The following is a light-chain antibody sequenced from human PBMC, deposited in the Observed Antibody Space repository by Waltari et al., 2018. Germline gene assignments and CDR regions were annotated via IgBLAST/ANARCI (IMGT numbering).Light chain of an antibody. CDR2: AAS. Sequence: DIQMTQSPSSLSASVGNRVTITSRASQGISNSFAWEQQKPAKPPKLLLFAASRVESGVPSRGSGSGAGTDYTLTISSLQPEDFATYCCQQYYGTLLAFGGGTKVEIK. CDR3: QQYYGTLLA. V-gene: IGKV1-NL1*01. J-gene: IGKJ4*01. CDR1: QGISNS.